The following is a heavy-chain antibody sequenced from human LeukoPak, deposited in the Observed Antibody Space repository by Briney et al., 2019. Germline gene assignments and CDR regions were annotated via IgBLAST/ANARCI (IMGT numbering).Heavy chain of an antibody. CDR3: AKSSVTDSQFDY. D-gene: IGHD2-21*01. CDR2: ITGRGDYT. J-gene: IGHJ4*02. Sequence: GGSLRLSCAASEASEFTLSSDAMNWVRQAPGKGLEWVSSITGRGDYTYYPDSVKGRFTISRDNSKSTVYLQMNSLRVEDTAIYYCAKSSVTDSQFDYWGQGTLVTVSS. V-gene: IGHV3-23*01. CDR1: EASEFTLSSDA.